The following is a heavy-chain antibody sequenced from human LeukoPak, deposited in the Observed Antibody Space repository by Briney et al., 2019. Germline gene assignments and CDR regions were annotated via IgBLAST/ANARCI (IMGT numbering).Heavy chain of an antibody. J-gene: IGHJ4*02. D-gene: IGHD3-22*01. Sequence: GGSLRLSCAASGFTFSSYAMSWVRQASGKGLEWVSAISGSGGSTYYADSVKGRFTISRDNSKNTLYLQMNSLRAEDTAVYYCAKDMYYDSSGYSLDYWGQGTLVTVSS. CDR2: ISGSGGST. CDR1: GFTFSSYA. V-gene: IGHV3-23*01. CDR3: AKDMYYDSSGYSLDY.